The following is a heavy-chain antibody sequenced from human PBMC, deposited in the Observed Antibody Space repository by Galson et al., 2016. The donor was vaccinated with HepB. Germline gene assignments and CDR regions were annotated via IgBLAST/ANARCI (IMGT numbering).Heavy chain of an antibody. CDR2: IYTTGLT. V-gene: IGHV3-53*01. D-gene: IGHD3-22*01. Sequence: SLRLSCAASGFNFSSIYMTWVRQAPGKRLEWVSVIYTTGLTYYADSVRGRFTISRDISQNTLSLQMNNLRADDTAVYYCASGLDRAFDSWGQGTLVTVSS. CDR1: GFNFSSIY. CDR3: ASGLDRAFDS. J-gene: IGHJ5*01.